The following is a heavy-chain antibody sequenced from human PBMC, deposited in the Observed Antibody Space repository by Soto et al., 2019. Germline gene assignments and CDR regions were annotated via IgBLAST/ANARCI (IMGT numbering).Heavy chain of an antibody. CDR1: GGSFGKSA. J-gene: IGHJ4*02. V-gene: IGHV1-69*13. D-gene: IGHD3-3*01. CDR3: ATGVIWIGYFTVDS. CDR2: FIPVYRTL. Sequence: SVKVSCKASGGSFGKSAINWVRQTPGQGLEWLGGFIPVYRTLNYAQKFQGRVTITADESTGTAYMSLSSLASDDTAVYYCATGVIWIGYFTVDSWGQGTRVTVSS.